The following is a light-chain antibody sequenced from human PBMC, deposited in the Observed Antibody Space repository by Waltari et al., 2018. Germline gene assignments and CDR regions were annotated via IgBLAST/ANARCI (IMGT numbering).Light chain of an antibody. CDR1: QSVGTY. Sequence: EVVLTQSPATLSLSPGEGATLSCRASQSVGTYLAWFQQKPGQPPRLLIYDASNRATGIPPMFSGRGSGTYFTLTISYLEPEDFAVYYCQQRSDWLYTFGQGTKLEMK. CDR3: QQRSDWLYT. CDR2: DAS. J-gene: IGKJ2*01. V-gene: IGKV3-11*01.